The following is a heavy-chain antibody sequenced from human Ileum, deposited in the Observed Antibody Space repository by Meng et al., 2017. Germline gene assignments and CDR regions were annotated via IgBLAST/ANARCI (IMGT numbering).Heavy chain of an antibody. V-gene: IGHV3-9*01. CDR2: ISGNSGSI. J-gene: IGHJ5*02. CDR1: GFTIDDYA. CDR3: TKDVGTGGTMIVVNWFDP. D-gene: IGHD3-22*01. Sequence: SLKISCAASGFTIDDYAMHWVRLAPGKGLEWVAGISGNSGSIAYADSVKGRFTISRDNAKNSLYLQMNSLRTEDTAFYYCTKDVGTGGTMIVVNWFDPWGQGTLVTVYS.